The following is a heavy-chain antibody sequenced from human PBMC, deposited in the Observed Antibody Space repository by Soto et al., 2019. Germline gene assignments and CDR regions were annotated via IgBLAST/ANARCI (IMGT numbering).Heavy chain of an antibody. Sequence: QVQLVQSGAEVKKPGSSVKVSCMASRGTFSSYAISWVRQAPGQGLEWMGGIIPIYGTADYAQKFQGRVTITADESTSTAYSELSTLRSEDTAVYYCASHGGSSPEGRYYYGMDVWGQGTTVTVSS. CDR3: ASHGGSSPEGRYYYGMDV. D-gene: IGHD1-26*01. CDR2: IIPIYGTA. J-gene: IGHJ6*02. V-gene: IGHV1-69*12. CDR1: RGTFSSYA.